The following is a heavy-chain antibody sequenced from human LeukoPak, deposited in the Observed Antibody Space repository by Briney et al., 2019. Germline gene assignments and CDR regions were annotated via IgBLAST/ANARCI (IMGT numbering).Heavy chain of an antibody. J-gene: IGHJ5*02. D-gene: IGHD5-24*01. Sequence: PSETLSLTCTVSGGSISDYYWNWIRQPPGKGLEWIGYIYYTGNTNYNPSLKSRVTISVDTSKNQFSLKLSSVTAADTAVYYCARDRLQLQSWGQGTLVTVSS. V-gene: IGHV4-59*01. CDR1: GGSISDYY. CDR3: ARDRLQLQS. CDR2: IYYTGNT.